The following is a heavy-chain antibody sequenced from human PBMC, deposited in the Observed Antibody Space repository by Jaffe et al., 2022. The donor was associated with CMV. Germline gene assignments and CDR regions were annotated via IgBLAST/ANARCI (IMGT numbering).Heavy chain of an antibody. Sequence: EVQLVESGGGLVQPGGSLRLSCAASGFTFSSYEMNWVRQAPGKGLEWVSYISSSGSTIYYADSVKGRFTISRDNAKNSLYLQMNSLRAEDTAVYYCARGLPGYSSDLTPYWGQGTLVTVSS. J-gene: IGHJ4*02. D-gene: IGHD6-19*01. CDR3: ARGLPGYSSDLTPY. V-gene: IGHV3-48*03. CDR2: ISSSGSTI. CDR1: GFTFSSYE.